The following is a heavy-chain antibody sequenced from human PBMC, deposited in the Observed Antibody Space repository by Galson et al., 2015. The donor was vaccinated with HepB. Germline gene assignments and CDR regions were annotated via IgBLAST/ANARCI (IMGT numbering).Heavy chain of an antibody. Sequence: SVKVSRKASGYTFTSYGISWVRQAPGQGLEWMGWISAYNGNTNYAQKLQGRVTMTTDTSTSTAYMELRSLRSDDTAVYYCARHAWDSSSSPFDYWGQGTLVTVSS. J-gene: IGHJ4*02. CDR3: ARHAWDSSSSPFDY. D-gene: IGHD6-6*01. V-gene: IGHV1-18*04. CDR2: ISAYNGNT. CDR1: GYTFTSYG.